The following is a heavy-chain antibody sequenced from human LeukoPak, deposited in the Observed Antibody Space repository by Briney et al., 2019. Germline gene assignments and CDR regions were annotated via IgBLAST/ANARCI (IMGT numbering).Heavy chain of an antibody. Sequence: GGSLRLSCAASGFTFSSYSMNWVRQAPGKGLEWVSSISSSSSYIYYADSVKGRFTISRDNSKNTLYLQMNSLRAEDTAVYYCAKDCSSTSCYTFDPWGQGTLVTVSS. J-gene: IGHJ5*02. CDR2: ISSSSSYI. CDR3: AKDCSSTSCYTFDP. CDR1: GFTFSSYS. D-gene: IGHD2-2*02. V-gene: IGHV3-21*04.